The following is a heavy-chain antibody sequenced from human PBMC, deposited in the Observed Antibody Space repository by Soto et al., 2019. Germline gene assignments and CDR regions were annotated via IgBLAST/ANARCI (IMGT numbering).Heavy chain of an antibody. D-gene: IGHD3-9*01. CDR2: ISAYNGNT. V-gene: IGHV1-18*01. CDR3: ARAAPHFDCLSLLDY. Sequence: AAVKVACKACGYSFTSYGMSWVRQAPGQGLEGMGWISAYNGNTNYAQKRQGRVTMTTDTSTSTAYMELRSLRSDDTAVYYCARAAPHFDCLSLLDYWGQGTLVTVSS. J-gene: IGHJ4*02. CDR1: GYSFTSYG.